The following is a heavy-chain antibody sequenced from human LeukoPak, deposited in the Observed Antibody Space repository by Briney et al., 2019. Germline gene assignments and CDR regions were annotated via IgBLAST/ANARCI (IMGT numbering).Heavy chain of an antibody. D-gene: IGHD3-22*01. CDR1: GGSISSSSYY. CDR3: ARNYYDSSGYYYFYFDY. Sequence: PSETLSLTCTVSGGSISSSSYYWGWIRQPPGNGLEWIGSIYYSGSTNYNPSLKSRVTISVDTSKNQFSLKLSSVTAADTAVYYCARNYYDSSGYYYFYFDYWGQGTLVTVSS. V-gene: IGHV4-39*07. J-gene: IGHJ4*02. CDR2: IYYSGST.